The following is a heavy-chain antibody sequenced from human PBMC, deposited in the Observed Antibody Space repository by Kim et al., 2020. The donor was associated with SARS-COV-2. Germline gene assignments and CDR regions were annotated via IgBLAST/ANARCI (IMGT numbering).Heavy chain of an antibody. J-gene: IGHJ4*02. CDR2: IIPNSGVT. CDR3: ARGTNYYFDL. Sequence: ASVKVSCKASEYTFTAYNFHWVRQAPGQGPEWMGRIIPNSGVTIYAQKFRGRVTMTRDTSITTVYMELSRLTSDDTVVYYCARGTNYYFDLWGQGTLVTVSS. V-gene: IGHV1-2*05. CDR1: EYTFTAYN.